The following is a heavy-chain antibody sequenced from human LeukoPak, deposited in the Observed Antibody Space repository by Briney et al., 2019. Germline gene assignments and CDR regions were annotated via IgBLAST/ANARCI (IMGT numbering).Heavy chain of an antibody. D-gene: IGHD1-26*01. CDR3: ARVVGADGFAFDI. CDR2: IIPIFGTA. Sequence: ASVKVSCKASGGTFSSYTISWVRQAPGQGLEWMGGIIPIFGTANYAQKFQGRVTITADESTSTAYMELSSLRSEDTAVYYCARVVGADGFAFDIWGQGTMVTVSS. V-gene: IGHV1-69*13. J-gene: IGHJ3*02. CDR1: GGTFSSYT.